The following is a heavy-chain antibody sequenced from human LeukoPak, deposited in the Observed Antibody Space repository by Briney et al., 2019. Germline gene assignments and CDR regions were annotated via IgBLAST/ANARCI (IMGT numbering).Heavy chain of an antibody. Sequence: PGGSLRLSCAASGFTFSGHSMNWVRQAPGKGLEWVSFISSSSSSIYYADSVKGRFTISRDNSKNTLYLQMNSLRAEDTAVYYCANPLFSWLDKNFDYWGQGTLVTVSS. V-gene: IGHV3-21*04. J-gene: IGHJ4*02. CDR3: ANPLFSWLDKNFDY. CDR2: ISSSSSSI. D-gene: IGHD2-21*01. CDR1: GFTFSGHS.